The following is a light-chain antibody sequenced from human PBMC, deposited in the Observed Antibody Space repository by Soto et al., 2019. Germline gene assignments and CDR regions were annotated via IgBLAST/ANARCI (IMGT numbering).Light chain of an antibody. CDR2: LEGSGSY. CDR3: ETSFSNTHGV. Sequence: QPVLTQSSSASASLGSSVKLTCTLSSGHSSYIIAWHQQQPGKAPRYLMKLEGSGSYNKGSGVPDRFSGSSSGADRYLTISILHFEDYADYYSETSFSNTHGVFSARTKLTLL. CDR1: SGHSSYI. J-gene: IGLJ3*02. V-gene: IGLV4-60*02.